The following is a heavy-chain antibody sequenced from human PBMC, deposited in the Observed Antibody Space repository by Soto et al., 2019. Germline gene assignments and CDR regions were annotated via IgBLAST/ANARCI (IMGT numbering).Heavy chain of an antibody. J-gene: IGHJ3*02. V-gene: IGHV4-39*01. D-gene: IGHD1-26*01. Sequence: TLSLTGTLSRSAIGSSGYYWAWIRQPPGGGLEWIASIYYSGNSYYTPSLQSRVSISVDTSKNQFSLKLSSVTAADTAVYYCARHVLSGTAGLDAFDIWGQGTMVT. CDR3: ARHVLSGTAGLDAFDI. CDR2: IYYSGNS. CDR1: RSAIGSSGYY.